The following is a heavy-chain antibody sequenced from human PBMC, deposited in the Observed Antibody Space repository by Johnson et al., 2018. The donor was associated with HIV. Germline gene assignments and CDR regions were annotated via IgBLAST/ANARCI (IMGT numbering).Heavy chain of an antibody. D-gene: IGHD2-21*01. Sequence: VQLMESGGGFVQPGGSLRLSCAASEFIFSAYAMTWVRRAPGQGLEWVSGISASGVTTDYADSVKGRVNISRDNSKNTLYLQMNSLRAEDTAVYYCAKDLEHILTYAFDIWGQGTMVTVSS. V-gene: IGHV3-23*01. CDR1: EFIFSAYA. CDR2: ISASGVTT. J-gene: IGHJ3*02. CDR3: AKDLEHILTYAFDI.